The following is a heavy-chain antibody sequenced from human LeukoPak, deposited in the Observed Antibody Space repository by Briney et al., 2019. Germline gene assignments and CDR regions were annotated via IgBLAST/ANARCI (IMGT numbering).Heavy chain of an antibody. J-gene: IGHJ4*02. CDR2: IIPILGIA. V-gene: IGHV1-69*04. CDR3: ARTPGSSWFPYFDY. CDR1: GGTFSSYA. D-gene: IGHD6-13*01. Sequence: SVKVSCKASGGTFSSYAISWVRQAPGQGLEWMGRIIPILGIANYAQKFQGRVTITADKSTSTAYMELSSLRSEDTAVYYCARTPGSSWFPYFDYWGQGTLVTVSS.